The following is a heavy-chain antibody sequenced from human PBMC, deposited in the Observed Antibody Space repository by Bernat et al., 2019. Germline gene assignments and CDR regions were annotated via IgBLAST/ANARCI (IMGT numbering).Heavy chain of an antibody. CDR3: AREGEQLAPFDP. V-gene: IGHV1-3*01. D-gene: IGHD6-13*01. CDR2: INAGNGNT. Sequence: QVQLVQSGAEVKKPGASVKVSCKASGYTFTSYAMHWVRQAPGQRLEWMGWINAGNGNTKYSQKFQGRVTITRDTSASTAYMELSSLRSEDTAVYYCAREGEQLAPFDPWGQGTLVTVSP. J-gene: IGHJ5*02. CDR1: GYTFTSYA.